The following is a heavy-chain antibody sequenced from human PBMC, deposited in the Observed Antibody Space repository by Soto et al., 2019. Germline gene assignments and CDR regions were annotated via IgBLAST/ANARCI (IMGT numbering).Heavy chain of an antibody. CDR1: GGTLSNSG. V-gene: IGHV1-69*13. D-gene: IGHD3-10*01. CDR3: ATSPSGSGTYIANH. Sequence: SVKVSCKASGGTLSNSGLSWVRQAPGQGLEWLGGFIPIFPTPHYAQRFRGRVTITADGLTNTAYMEMSSLRSDDTAVYYCATSPSGSGTYIANHWGRGTLVTVSS. CDR2: FIPIFPTP. J-gene: IGHJ4*02.